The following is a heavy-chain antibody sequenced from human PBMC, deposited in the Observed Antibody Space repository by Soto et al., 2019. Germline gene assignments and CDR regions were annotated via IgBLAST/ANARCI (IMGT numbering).Heavy chain of an antibody. CDR1: GGSISSSSYY. D-gene: IGHD6-13*01. CDR2: IYYSGST. V-gene: IGHV4-39*01. CDR3: ARQAESAAGISFFDY. Sequence: SETLSLTCTVSGGSISSSSYYWGWIRQPPGKGLEWIGSIYYSGSTYYNPSLKSRVTISVDTSKNQFSLKLSSVTAAATAVYYCARQAESAAGISFFDYWGQGTLVTVSS. J-gene: IGHJ4*02.